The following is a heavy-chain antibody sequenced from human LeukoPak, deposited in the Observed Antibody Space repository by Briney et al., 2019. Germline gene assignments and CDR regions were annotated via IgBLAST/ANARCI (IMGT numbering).Heavy chain of an antibody. J-gene: IGHJ6*02. D-gene: IGHD3-10*01. CDR2: INTNTGNP. Sequence: ASVKVSCKASGYTFTSYAMNWVRQAPGQGLEWMGWINTNTGNPTYAQGFTGRFVFSLDTSVSTAYLQISSLKTEDTAVYYCARVALYGSGSPYYYYGMDVWGQGTTVTVSS. CDR1: GYTFTSYA. V-gene: IGHV7-4-1*02. CDR3: ARVALYGSGSPYYYYGMDV.